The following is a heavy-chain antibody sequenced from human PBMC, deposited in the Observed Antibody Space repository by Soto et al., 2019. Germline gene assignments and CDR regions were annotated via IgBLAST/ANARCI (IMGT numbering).Heavy chain of an antibody. CDR2: IWYDGSNK. CDR1: GFTFSSYG. D-gene: IGHD6-13*01. J-gene: IGHJ5*02. Sequence: PGGSLRLSCAASGFTFSSYGMHWVRQAPGKGLEWVAVIWYDGSNKYYADSVKGRFTISRDNSKNTLYLQMNSLRAEDAAVYYCARDRKAAASPRGWCDPWGQGTLVTVSS. CDR3: ARDRKAAASPRGWCDP. V-gene: IGHV3-33*01.